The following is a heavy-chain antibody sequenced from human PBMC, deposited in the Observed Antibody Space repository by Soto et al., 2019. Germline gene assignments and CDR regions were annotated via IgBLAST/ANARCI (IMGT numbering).Heavy chain of an antibody. Sequence: SVKVSCKASGGTFSSYAISWVRQAPGQGLEWMGGIIPIFGTANYAQKFQGRVTITADESTSTAYMELSSLRSEDTAVYYCARVPHYCSSTSCYLSGAFDIWGQVTMVTVSS. CDR3: ARVPHYCSSTSCYLSGAFDI. J-gene: IGHJ3*02. V-gene: IGHV1-69*13. D-gene: IGHD2-2*01. CDR2: IIPIFGTA. CDR1: GGTFSSYA.